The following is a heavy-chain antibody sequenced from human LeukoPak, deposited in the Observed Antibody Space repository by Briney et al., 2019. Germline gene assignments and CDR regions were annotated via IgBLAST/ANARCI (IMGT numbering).Heavy chain of an antibody. CDR1: GFTFSSYS. D-gene: IGHD3-9*01. J-gene: IGHJ4*02. CDR3: AKDGANYDILTGYPWGYFDY. Sequence: PGGSLRLSCAASGFTFSSYSMNWVRQAPGKGLEWVSSISSSSSYIYYADSVKGRFTISRDNAKNSLYLQMNSLRAEDTAVYYCAKDGANYDILTGYPWGYFDYWGQGTLVTVSS. V-gene: IGHV3-21*01. CDR2: ISSSSSYI.